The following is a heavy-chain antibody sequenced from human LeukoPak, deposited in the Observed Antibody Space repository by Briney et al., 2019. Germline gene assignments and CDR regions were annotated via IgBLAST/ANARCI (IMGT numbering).Heavy chain of an antibody. J-gene: IGHJ4*02. D-gene: IGHD6-13*01. CDR2: IKSNTDGGTT. CDR3: TTGYLGIAAPHDC. CDR1: GFTFNNAW. V-gene: IGHV3-15*01. Sequence: GGTLRLSCAVSGFTFNNAWVSWVRQAAGKGLEWVGRIKSNTDGGTTDYAAPVKGRFTISRDDSKDTLYLQMSSLKTEDTAVYYCTTGYLGIAAPHDCWGQGTLVTVSS.